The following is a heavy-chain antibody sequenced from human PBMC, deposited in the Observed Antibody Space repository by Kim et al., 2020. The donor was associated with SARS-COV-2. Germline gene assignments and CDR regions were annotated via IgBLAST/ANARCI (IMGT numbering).Heavy chain of an antibody. D-gene: IGHD3-3*01. CDR3: ARQTSHYDFDY. J-gene: IGHJ4*02. Sequence: SETLSLTCIVSGGSINGYYWTWIRQAPGRGLEWIGYVYSTGSTNYNPSLESRVSISLDTSKQQFSLRLTSVTASDTAVYFCARQTSHYDFDYWGQGTLVTVSS. CDR1: GGSINGYY. CDR2: VYSTGST. V-gene: IGHV4-59*08.